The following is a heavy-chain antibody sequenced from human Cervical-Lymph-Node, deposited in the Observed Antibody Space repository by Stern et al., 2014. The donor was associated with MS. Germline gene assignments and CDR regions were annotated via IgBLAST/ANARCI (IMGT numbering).Heavy chain of an antibody. D-gene: IGHD3-22*01. Sequence: QLQLQESGPGLVKPSETLSLTCTVSGVSIRDYYWSWIRQPPGTGLQWIGYIYNSGGTKYNPSLKSRVTISIDTSTKEFSLKLRSVTAADTAVYYCARHYDSTGYGRENWFDPWGQGTLVTVSS. J-gene: IGHJ5*02. CDR1: GVSIRDYY. CDR2: IYNSGGT. CDR3: ARHYDSTGYGRENWFDP. V-gene: IGHV4-59*01.